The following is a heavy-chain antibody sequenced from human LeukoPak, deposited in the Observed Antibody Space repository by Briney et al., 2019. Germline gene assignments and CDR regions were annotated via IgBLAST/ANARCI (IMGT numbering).Heavy chain of an antibody. CDR2: IIPIFGTA. D-gene: IGHD5-12*01. Sequence: ASVNVSCKASGGTFSSYAISWVRQAPGQGLEWMGGIIPIFGTANYAQKFQGRVTITADESTSTAYMELSSLRSEDTAVYYCARVGWLIPNEATIPWGQGTLVTVSS. CDR3: ARVGWLIPNEATIP. V-gene: IGHV1-69*13. J-gene: IGHJ4*02. CDR1: GGTFSSYA.